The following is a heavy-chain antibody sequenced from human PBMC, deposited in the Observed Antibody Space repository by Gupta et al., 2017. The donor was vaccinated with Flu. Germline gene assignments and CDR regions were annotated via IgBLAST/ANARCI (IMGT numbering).Heavy chain of an antibody. CDR2: IDWDDDV. CDR1: GFSLTTTGMR. Sequence: QVTLKESGPALVKPTQTLTLTCTFSGFSLTTTGMRVSWIRQPPGKALEWLARIDWDDDVFYSTSLKTRLTISKDTSKQQVVLTMTNMEPVDTATYYCALIRGDFEGAYYMDVWGKGTTVTVSS. J-gene: IGHJ6*03. V-gene: IGHV2-70*04. CDR3: ALIRGDFEGAYYMDV. D-gene: IGHD4-17*01.